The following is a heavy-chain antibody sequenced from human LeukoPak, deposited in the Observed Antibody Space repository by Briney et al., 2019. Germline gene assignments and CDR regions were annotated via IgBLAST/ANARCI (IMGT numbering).Heavy chain of an antibody. V-gene: IGHV1-2*02. CDR1: GYTFTGYY. CDR3: ARATMVRGVT. CDR2: INPNSGGT. D-gene: IGHD3-10*01. J-gene: IGHJ4*02. Sequence: ASVKVSCKASGYTFTGYYMHWVRQAPGQGLEWMGWINPNSGGTNYAQKFRGRVTMTRDTSISTAYMELSRLRSDVTAVYYCARATMVRGVTWGQGTLVTVSS.